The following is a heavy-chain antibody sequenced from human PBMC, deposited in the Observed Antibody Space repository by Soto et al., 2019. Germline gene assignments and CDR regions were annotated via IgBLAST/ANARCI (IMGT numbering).Heavy chain of an antibody. V-gene: IGHV3-33*01. Sequence: QVQLVESGGGVVQPGRSLRLSCAASGFTFSSYGMLWVRQAPGKGLELVALIWYDGSNKYYTDSVKGRFTISRDNSKNTLYLQMSSLRVEDTAVYYCARASPPDYWGQGTLFTVSS. CDR1: GFTFSSYG. CDR2: IWYDGSNK. CDR3: ARASPPDY. J-gene: IGHJ4*02.